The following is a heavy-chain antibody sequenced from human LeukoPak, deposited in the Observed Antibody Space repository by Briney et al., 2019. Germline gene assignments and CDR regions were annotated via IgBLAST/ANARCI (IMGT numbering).Heavy chain of an antibody. CDR3: ARRASGSSFDY. CDR2: IYYSGST. Sequence: SETLSLTCTVSGGPISSYYWSWIRQPPGKGLEWIGYIYYSGSTNYNPSLKSRVTISVDTSKNQFSLKLSSVTAADTAVYYCARRASGSSFDYWGQGTLVTVSS. CDR1: GGPISSYY. D-gene: IGHD1-26*01. V-gene: IGHV4-59*01. J-gene: IGHJ4*02.